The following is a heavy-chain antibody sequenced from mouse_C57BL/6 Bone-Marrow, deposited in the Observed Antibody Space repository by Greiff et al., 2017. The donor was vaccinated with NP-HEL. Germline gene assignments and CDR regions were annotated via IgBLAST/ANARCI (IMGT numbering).Heavy chain of an antibody. D-gene: IGHD1-1*01. CDR2: IHPNSGST. J-gene: IGHJ2*01. Sequence: QVQLKQPGAELVKPGASVKLSCKASGYTFTSYWMHWVKQRPGQGLEWIGMIHPNSGSTNYNEKFKSKATLTVDKSSSTAYMQLSSLTSEDSAVYYCAMIYYGSSYGYWGQGTTLTVSS. V-gene: IGHV1-64*01. CDR1: GYTFTSYW. CDR3: AMIYYGSSYGY.